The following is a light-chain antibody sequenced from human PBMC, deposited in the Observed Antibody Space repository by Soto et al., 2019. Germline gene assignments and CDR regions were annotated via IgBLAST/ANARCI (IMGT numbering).Light chain of an antibody. Sequence: QPVLTQPPSVSEAPRQRVTISCSGSSSNIGKNVVNWYQQLPGKAPKLIIYYDDLVPSGVSDRFSGSKSGTSASLAISGLQSDDEADYYCAAWDDSLNGPVFGGGTKLTVL. J-gene: IGLJ2*01. CDR1: SSNIGKNV. V-gene: IGLV1-36*01. CDR2: YDD. CDR3: AAWDDSLNGPV.